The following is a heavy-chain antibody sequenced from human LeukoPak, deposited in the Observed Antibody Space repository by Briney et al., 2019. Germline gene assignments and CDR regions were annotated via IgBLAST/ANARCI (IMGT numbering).Heavy chain of an antibody. D-gene: IGHD5-24*01. V-gene: IGHV4-59*12. CDR3: ARGQYYFDY. Sequence: MPSETLSLTCTVSGGSISSYYWSWIRQPPGKGLEWIGYIYYSGSTYYNPSLKSRVTISVDTSKNQFSLKLSSVTAADTAVYYCARGQYYFDYWGQGTLVTVSS. CDR1: GGSISSYY. CDR2: IYYSGST. J-gene: IGHJ4*02.